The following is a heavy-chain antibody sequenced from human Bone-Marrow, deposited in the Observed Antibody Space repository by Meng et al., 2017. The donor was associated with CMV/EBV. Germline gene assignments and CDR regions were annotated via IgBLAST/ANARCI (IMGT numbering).Heavy chain of an antibody. D-gene: IGHD2-2*03. J-gene: IGHJ6*02. CDR1: GGSFSGYY. CDR3: AGDGAASFGYCSSTSCYRKPGYYGMDV. CDR2: INHSGST. Sequence: SETLSLTCAVYGGSFSGYYWSWIRQPPGKGLEWIGEINHSGSTNYNPSLKSRVTISVDTSKNQFSLKLSSVTAADTAVYYCAGDGAASFGYCSSTSCYRKPGYYGMDVWGQGTTVTVSS. V-gene: IGHV4-34*01.